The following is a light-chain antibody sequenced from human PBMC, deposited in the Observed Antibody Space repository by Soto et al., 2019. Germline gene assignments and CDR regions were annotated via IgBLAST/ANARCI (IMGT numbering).Light chain of an antibody. CDR2: DVS. CDR1: SSDVGGYNY. V-gene: IGLV2-11*01. Sequence: QSALTQSRSVSKSPGQSVTISCTGTSSDVGGYNYVSWYQHHPGKAPKLMIYDVSKRPSGVPDRFSGSKSGNTASLTISGLQAEDEADYYCCSYAGSYNWVFGGGTKLTVL. J-gene: IGLJ3*02. CDR3: CSYAGSYNWV.